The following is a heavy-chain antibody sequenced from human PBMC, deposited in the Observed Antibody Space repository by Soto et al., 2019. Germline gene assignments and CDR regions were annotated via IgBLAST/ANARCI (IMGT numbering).Heavy chain of an antibody. V-gene: IGHV3-15*01. CDR2: IKSKTDGGTT. Sequence: EVQLVESGGGLVKPGGSLRLSCAASGFTFSNAWMSWVRQAPGKGLEWVGRIKSKTDGGTTDYAAPVKGRFTISRDDSKNTLYLQMNSLKTEDTAVYYCTTISSSWSYYYYDYYMDVWGKGTTVTVSS. D-gene: IGHD6-13*01. CDR3: TTISSSWSYYYYDYYMDV. CDR1: GFTFSNAW. J-gene: IGHJ6*03.